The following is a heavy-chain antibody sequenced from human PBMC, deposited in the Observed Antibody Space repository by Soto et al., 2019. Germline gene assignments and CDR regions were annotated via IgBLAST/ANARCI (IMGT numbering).Heavy chain of an antibody. CDR3: ARDLWGYCGTDCYPLDV. CDR2: MYYTGTT. J-gene: IGHJ6*02. V-gene: IGHV4-59*01. CDR1: GGSICSYY. Sequence: PSESLSLTCTVSGGSICSYYWSWIRQPPGKGLEWIGYMYYTGTTIYNPSLKSRVTISVDTSKNQFSLKLNAVTAADTAVYYCARDLWGYCGTDCYPLDVWGQGTTVTVSS. D-gene: IGHD2-21*02.